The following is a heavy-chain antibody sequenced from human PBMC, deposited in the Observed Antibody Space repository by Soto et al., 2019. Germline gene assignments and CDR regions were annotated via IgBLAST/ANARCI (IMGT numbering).Heavy chain of an antibody. J-gene: IGHJ3*02. D-gene: IGHD6-6*01. CDR3: TLGSLSAEVFDI. Sequence: QVQLVQSGVEVKKPGSSVKVSCKAAGGSFSIYTVFWVRQAPGQGLEWMGRIIPMFDIANYAQTFKGRVTFNADKFTDTVYMEMLRLRSGDTAVDFCTLGSLSAEVFDIWGQGTLVTVSS. V-gene: IGHV1-69*02. CDR1: GGSFSIYT. CDR2: IIPMFDIA.